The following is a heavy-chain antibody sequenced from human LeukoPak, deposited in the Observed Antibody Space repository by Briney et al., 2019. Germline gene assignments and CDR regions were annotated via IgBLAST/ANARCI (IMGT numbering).Heavy chain of an antibody. CDR1: GSTFSSYW. J-gene: IGHJ4*02. Sequence: ETGGSLRLSCAASGSTFSSYWMHWVRQAPGKGLVWVSRIHNDGSTTNYADSVKGRFTISRDTAKNTLYLQMNSLRAEDTAVYYCARGRWNFDYWGQGTLVTVSS. CDR2: IHNDGSTT. V-gene: IGHV3-74*01. D-gene: IGHD4-23*01. CDR3: ARGRWNFDY.